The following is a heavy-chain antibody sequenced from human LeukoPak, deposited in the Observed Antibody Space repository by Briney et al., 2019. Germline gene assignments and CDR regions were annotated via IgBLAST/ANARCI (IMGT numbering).Heavy chain of an antibody. CDR1: GYTFTGYY. CDR3: AREVITMVRGVSYYYYYMDV. CDR2: INPNSGGT. D-gene: IGHD3-10*01. J-gene: IGHJ6*03. Sequence: GASVKVSCKASGYTFTGYYMQWVRQAPGQGLEWMGWINPNSGGTNYAQKYQGRVTMTRDTSISTAYMELSRLRSDDTAVYYCAREVITMVRGVSYYYYYMDVWGKGTTVTVSS. V-gene: IGHV1-2*02.